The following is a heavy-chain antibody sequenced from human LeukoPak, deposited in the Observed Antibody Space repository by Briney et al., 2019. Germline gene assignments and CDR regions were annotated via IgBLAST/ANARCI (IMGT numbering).Heavy chain of an antibody. D-gene: IGHD5-18*01. CDR1: GFTVSRNY. J-gene: IGHJ4*02. CDR2: IYSGGRT. CDR3: ARADWDTAMIDY. V-gene: IGHV3-66*01. Sequence: GGSLRLSCAASGFTVSRNYMSWVRQAPGKGLEWVSVIYSGGRTYYADSVKGRFTISRDNSKNTLYLQMNRLRAEDTAVYYCARADWDTAMIDYWGQGTLVTVSS.